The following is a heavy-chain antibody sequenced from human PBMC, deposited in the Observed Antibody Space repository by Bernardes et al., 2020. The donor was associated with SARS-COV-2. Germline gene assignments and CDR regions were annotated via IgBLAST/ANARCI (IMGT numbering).Heavy chain of an antibody. J-gene: IGHJ5*01. CDR2: IYYSGTT. D-gene: IGHD1-26*01. V-gene: IGHV4-39*01. CDR1: GGSINTQHYY. Sequence: SETLSLTCTVSGGSINTQHYYWGWIRQPPGKGLEWIGSIYYSGTTFYNPSLKSRVTLSLDTSNNQFSLRLTSVTAADTAVYFCARHEAVAIYSNWFDSWGQGMLVTVSS. CDR3: ARHEAVAIYSNWFDS.